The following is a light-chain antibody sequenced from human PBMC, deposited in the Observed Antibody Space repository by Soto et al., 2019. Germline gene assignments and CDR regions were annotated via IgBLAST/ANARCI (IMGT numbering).Light chain of an antibody. CDR2: RNN. Sequence: QSVLTQPPSASGTPGQRVTMSCSGSSSNIGSHYVYWYQQLPGTAPKVLLYRNNQRPSGVPDRFSDSKSGTSASLAISGLRSEDEADYYCATWDDSLSVLFGGGTKLT. CDR1: SSNIGSHY. V-gene: IGLV1-47*01. J-gene: IGLJ2*01. CDR3: ATWDDSLSVL.